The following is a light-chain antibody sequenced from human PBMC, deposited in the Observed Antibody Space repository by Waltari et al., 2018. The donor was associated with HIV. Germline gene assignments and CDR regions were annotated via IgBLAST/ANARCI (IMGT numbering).Light chain of an antibody. CDR2: GAS. J-gene: IGKJ4*02. CDR1: QSINNT. V-gene: IGKV3-15*01. Sequence: EIVMTQSPVTLSVSPGERGPLSCRASQSINNTLAWYQHKPGQAPRLLIYGASTRATGIPARFSGSGSGTDFSLNISTLQSEDFAVYYCQQYNSWPRTFGRGTKVEIK. CDR3: QQYNSWPRT.